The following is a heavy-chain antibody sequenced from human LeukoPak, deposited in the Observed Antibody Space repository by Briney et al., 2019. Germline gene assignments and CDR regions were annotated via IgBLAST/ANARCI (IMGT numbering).Heavy chain of an antibody. CDR2: IYYSGST. J-gene: IGHJ5*02. Sequence: SETLSLTCTVSGGSISSYYWSWIRQPPGKGLEWIGYIYYSGSTNYNPSLKSRVTISVDTSKNQFSLKLSSVTAADTAVYYCARLRAGSSTSWKGLGLWFDPWGQGTLVTVSS. V-gene: IGHV4-59*08. D-gene: IGHD2-2*01. CDR1: GGSISSYY. CDR3: ARLRAGSSTSWKGLGLWFDP.